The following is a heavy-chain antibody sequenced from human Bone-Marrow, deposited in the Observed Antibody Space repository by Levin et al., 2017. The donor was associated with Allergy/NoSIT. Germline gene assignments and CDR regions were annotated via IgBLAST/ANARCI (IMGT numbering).Heavy chain of an antibody. D-gene: IGHD3-3*01. CDR2: ISNNGRYT. Sequence: GGSLRLSCSASGFTFSNHAMHWVRQAPGKGLEYVSGISNNGRYTYYADSVTTRFTISRDNSKKTLYLQMSSLRPEDTSVYYCVKEYRITIFVVFPAFDAWRLGTLVTVSS. V-gene: IGHV3-64D*06. CDR1: GFTFSNHA. J-gene: IGHJ3*01. CDR3: VKEYRITIFVVFPAFDA.